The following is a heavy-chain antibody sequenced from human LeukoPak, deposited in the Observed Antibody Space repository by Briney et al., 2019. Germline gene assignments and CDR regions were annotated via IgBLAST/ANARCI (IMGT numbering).Heavy chain of an antibody. CDR1: GGSISSGDYY. Sequence: PSQTLSLTCTVSGGSISSGDYYWSWIRQPPGKGLEWIGYIYYSGSTYYNPSLKSRVTIPVDTSKNQFSLKLSSVTAADTAVYYCARDARGMIVVVPAAAPHYGMDVWGKGTTVTVSS. J-gene: IGHJ6*04. CDR2: IYYSGST. D-gene: IGHD2-2*01. V-gene: IGHV4-30-4*01. CDR3: ARDARGMIVVVPAAAPHYGMDV.